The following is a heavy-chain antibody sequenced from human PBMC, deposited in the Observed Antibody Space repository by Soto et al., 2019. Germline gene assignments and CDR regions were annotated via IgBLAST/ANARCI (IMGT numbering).Heavy chain of an antibody. CDR2: INHSGST. J-gene: IGHJ4*02. Sequence: TETLSLTCAVYGGSFSGYYWSWIRQPPGKGLEWIGEINHSGSTNYNPSLKSRVTISVDTSKNQLSLKLSSVTAADTAVYYCAIGMLIGGTSLRPYWGQGTPVTV. V-gene: IGHV4-34*01. CDR1: GGSFSGYY. CDR3: AIGMLIGGTSLRPY. D-gene: IGHD3-16*01.